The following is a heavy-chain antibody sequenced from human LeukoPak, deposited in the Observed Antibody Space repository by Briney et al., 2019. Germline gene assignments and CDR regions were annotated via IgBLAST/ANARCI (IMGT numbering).Heavy chain of an antibody. Sequence: GGSLRLSCAASGFTFSSYSMNWVRQAPGKGLEYVSSISSSSSYIYYADSVKGRFTISRDSAKNSLYLQMNSLRAEDTAVYYCTRDKPRFDWYFDLWGRGTLVTVSS. CDR1: GFTFSSYS. J-gene: IGHJ2*01. V-gene: IGHV3-21*01. CDR3: TRDKPRFDWYFDL. D-gene: IGHD3-10*01. CDR2: ISSSSSYI.